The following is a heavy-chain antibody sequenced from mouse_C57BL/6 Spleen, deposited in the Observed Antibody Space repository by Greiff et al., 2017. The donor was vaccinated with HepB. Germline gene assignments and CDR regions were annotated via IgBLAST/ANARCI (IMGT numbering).Heavy chain of an antibody. CDR3: ARHEDNPLIYDGYFDV. D-gene: IGHD2-3*01. J-gene: IGHJ1*03. V-gene: IGHV1-62-2*01. CDR2: FYPGSGSI. Sequence: VQLQQSGAELVKPGASVKLSCKASGYTFTEYTIHWVKQRSGQGLEWIGWFYPGSGSIKYNEKFKDKATSTADKSSSTVYMELSRLTSEDSAVYVCARHEDNPLIYDGYFDVWGTGTTVTVSS. CDR1: GYTFTEYT.